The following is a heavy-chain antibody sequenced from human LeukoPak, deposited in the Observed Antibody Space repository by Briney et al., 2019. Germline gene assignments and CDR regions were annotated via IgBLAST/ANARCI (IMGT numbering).Heavy chain of an antibody. V-gene: IGHV1-46*01. J-gene: IGHJ6*03. D-gene: IGHD1-26*01. Sequence: ASVKVSCKASGFPFTMYCIHWVRQAPGQGLEWMGMIIPSDGATTYAQRFQGRVTMTRDMSTTTVYMDLRSLRSEDTAVYFCAREQRGGVSGNLGGLFASYYTYYYMDVWGRGTTVTVS. CDR2: IIPSDGAT. CDR1: GFPFTMYC. CDR3: AREQRGGVSGNLGGLFASYYTYYYMDV.